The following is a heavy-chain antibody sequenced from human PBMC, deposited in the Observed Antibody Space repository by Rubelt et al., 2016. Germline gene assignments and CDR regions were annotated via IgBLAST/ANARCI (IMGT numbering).Heavy chain of an antibody. CDR1: GGSISSYY. D-gene: IGHD1-1*01. CDR3: AATDVGTVHGPN. V-gene: IGHV4-59*08. CDR2: IYYSGST. Sequence: QVQLQESGPGLVKPSETLSLTCTVSGGSISSYYWSWIRQPPGKGLEWIGYIYYSGSTNYNPSLKSRVTISVDTSKNQYSLRLNVGVAADSAVEYCAATDVGTVHGPNWGQGTLVTVAS. J-gene: IGHJ4*02.